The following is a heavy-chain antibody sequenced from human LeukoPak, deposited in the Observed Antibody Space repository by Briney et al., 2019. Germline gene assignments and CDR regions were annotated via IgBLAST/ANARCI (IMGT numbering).Heavy chain of an antibody. Sequence: PGGSLRLSCAASGFTFSSYSMNRVRQAPGKGLEWVSYISSSSSTIYYADSVKGRFTISRDNAKNSLYLQMNSLRAEDTAVYYCARAESMAYSSSWPVYYYYYYMDVWGKGTTVTVSS. CDR3: ARAESMAYSSSWPVYYYYYYMDV. D-gene: IGHD6-13*01. CDR2: ISSSSSTI. V-gene: IGHV3-48*01. J-gene: IGHJ6*03. CDR1: GFTFSSYS.